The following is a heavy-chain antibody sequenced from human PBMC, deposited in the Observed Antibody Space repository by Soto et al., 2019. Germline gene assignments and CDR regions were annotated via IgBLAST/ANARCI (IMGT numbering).Heavy chain of an antibody. J-gene: IGHJ4*02. V-gene: IGHV5-51*01. D-gene: IGHD5-18*01. CDR2: IYPGDSDT. Sequence: PGESLKISCKGSGYSFTSYWIGWVRQMPGKGLEWMGIIYPGDSDTRYSPSFQGQVTISADKSISTAYLRWSSLKASDTAMYYCARHGTVDTAMVTGFDYWGQGTLVTVSS. CDR3: ARHGTVDTAMVTGFDY. CDR1: GYSFTSYW.